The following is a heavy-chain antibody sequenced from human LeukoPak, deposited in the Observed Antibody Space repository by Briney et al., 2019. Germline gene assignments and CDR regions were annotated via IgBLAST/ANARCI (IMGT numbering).Heavy chain of an antibody. Sequence: GGSLRLSCAASGFTFSSYGMHWVRQAPGKGLEWVAVISYDGSKTYYADSVKGRFTISRDNSKNTLYLQMNSQRAEDTAVYYCAKAGDYFMPDYWGQGTLVTVSS. CDR2: ISYDGSKT. CDR3: AKAGDYFMPDY. J-gene: IGHJ4*02. D-gene: IGHD2-2*01. CDR1: GFTFSSYG. V-gene: IGHV3-30*18.